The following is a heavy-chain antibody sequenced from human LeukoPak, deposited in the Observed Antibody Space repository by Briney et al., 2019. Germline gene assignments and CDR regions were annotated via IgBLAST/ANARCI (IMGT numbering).Heavy chain of an antibody. Sequence: GGSLRLSCAASGFIFTNYFMSWVRQAPGKGLEWVSIIYSGGSTNYADSVKGRFTISRDNSKNTLYLQMNSLRADDTAVYYCAREVFSYGSYYFDYWGQGTLVTVSS. V-gene: IGHV3-53*01. D-gene: IGHD5-18*01. CDR1: GFIFTNYF. J-gene: IGHJ4*02. CDR3: AREVFSYGSYYFDY. CDR2: IYSGGST.